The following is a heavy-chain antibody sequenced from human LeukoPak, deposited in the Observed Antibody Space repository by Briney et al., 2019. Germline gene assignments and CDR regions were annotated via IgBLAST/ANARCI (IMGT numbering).Heavy chain of an antibody. J-gene: IGHJ5*02. Sequence: SETLSLTCAVYGGSFSGYYWSRIRQPPGKGLEWIGEIDHSGSTNYNPSLKSRVTISVDTSKNQFSLKLSSVTAADTAVYYCARGHVPHGRGYNWFDPWGQGTLVTVSS. CDR3: ARGHVPHGRGYNWFDP. V-gene: IGHV4-34*01. CDR2: IDHSGST. D-gene: IGHD2-15*01. CDR1: GGSFSGYY.